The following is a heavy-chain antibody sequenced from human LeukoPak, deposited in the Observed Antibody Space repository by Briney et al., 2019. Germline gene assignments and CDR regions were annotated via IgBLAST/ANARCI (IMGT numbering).Heavy chain of an antibody. CDR1: GGTFSSYA. D-gene: IGHD5-18*01. J-gene: IGHJ5*02. CDR3: ARGGGYSYGYYLS. V-gene: IGHV1-69*05. CDR2: IIPIFGTA. Sequence: APVKVSFKASGGTFSSYAISWVRQAPGQGLEWMGGIIPIFGTANYAQKFQGRVTITTDESTSTAYMELSSLRSEDTAVYYCARGGGYSYGYYLSWGQGTLVTVSS.